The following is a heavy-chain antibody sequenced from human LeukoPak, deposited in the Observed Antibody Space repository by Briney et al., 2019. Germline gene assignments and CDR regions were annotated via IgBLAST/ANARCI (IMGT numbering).Heavy chain of an antibody. CDR1: GFTFSSYA. CDR3: ARVRSSSWTIDY. J-gene: IGHJ4*02. D-gene: IGHD6-13*01. V-gene: IGHV3-23*01. CDR2: ISGSGGST. Sequence: GGSLRLSCAASGFTFSSYAMSWVRQAPGKGLEWVSAISGSGGSTYYADSVKGRFTISRDNSKNTLYLQMNSLRAEDTAVYYCARVRSSSWTIDYWGQGTLVTVSS.